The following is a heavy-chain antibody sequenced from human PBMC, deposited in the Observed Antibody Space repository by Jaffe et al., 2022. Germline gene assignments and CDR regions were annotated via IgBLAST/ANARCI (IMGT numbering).Heavy chain of an antibody. CDR1: GGSFSGYY. D-gene: IGHD6-6*01. Sequence: QVQLQQWGAGLLKPSETLSLTCAVYGGSFSGYYWSWIRQPPGKGLEWIGEINHSGSTNYNPSLKSRVTISVDTSKNQFSLKLSSVTAADTAVYYCARGRKMRIAARPNNWFDPWGQGTLVTVSS. V-gene: IGHV4-34*01. CDR2: INHSGST. CDR3: ARGRKMRIAARPNNWFDP. J-gene: IGHJ5*02.